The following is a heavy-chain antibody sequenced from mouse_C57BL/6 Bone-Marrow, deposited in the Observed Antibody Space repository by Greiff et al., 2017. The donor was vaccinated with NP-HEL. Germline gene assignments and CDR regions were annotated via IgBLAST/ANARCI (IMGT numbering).Heavy chain of an antibody. Sequence: EVHLVESGGGLVQPGGSLKLSCAASGFTFSDYGMAWVRQAPRKGPEWVAFISNLAYSIYYADNVTGRFTISRENAKNTLYLEMISLRSEVTAMYYCAGHWYIPMDYWDQGTSVTVSS. D-gene: IGHD1-1*02. CDR1: GFTFSDYG. J-gene: IGHJ4*01. CDR2: ISNLAYSI. CDR3: AGHWYIPMDY. V-gene: IGHV5-15*01.